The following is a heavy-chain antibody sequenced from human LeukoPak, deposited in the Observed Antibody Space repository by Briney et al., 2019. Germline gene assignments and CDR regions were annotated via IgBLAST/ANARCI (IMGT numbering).Heavy chain of an antibody. D-gene: IGHD1-26*01. CDR1: GGSISSYY. CDR2: IYYSGST. J-gene: IGHJ4*02. Sequence: SETLSLTCTVSGGSISSYYWSWIRQPPGKGLEWIGYIYYSGSTIYNPSLKSRVTISVDTSKNQFSLKLSSVTAADTAVYYCARRVGATYFFDYWGQGTLVTVSS. CDR3: ARRVGATYFFDY. V-gene: IGHV4-59*12.